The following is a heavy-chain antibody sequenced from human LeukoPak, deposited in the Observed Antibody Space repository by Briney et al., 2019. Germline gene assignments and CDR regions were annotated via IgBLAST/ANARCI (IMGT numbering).Heavy chain of an antibody. CDR2: IYYSGST. Sequence: SETLSHTCTVSGGSISSSTYYWGWIRQPPGKGLEWIGNIYYSGSTYYNPSLKSRVTVSVDTSKNQFSLKVNSVTAADTGIYYCARLYSTDWYFDYWGQGTLVTVSS. V-gene: IGHV4-39*01. CDR1: GGSISSSTYY. CDR3: ARLYSTDWYFDY. J-gene: IGHJ4*02. D-gene: IGHD6-19*01.